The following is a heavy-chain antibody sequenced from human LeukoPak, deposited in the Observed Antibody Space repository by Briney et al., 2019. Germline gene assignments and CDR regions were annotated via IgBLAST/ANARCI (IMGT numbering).Heavy chain of an antibody. Sequence: GGSLRLSCAASGFTFDDYAMHWVRQAPGKGLEWVSGIGWNSGSIGYADSVKGRLTISRDNAKNSLYLQMNSLRAEDTALYYCVKDRGSTVVTDGFDIWGQGTMVSVSS. J-gene: IGHJ3*02. CDR3: VKDRGSTVVTDGFDI. V-gene: IGHV3-9*01. D-gene: IGHD4-23*01. CDR1: GFTFDDYA. CDR2: IGWNSGSI.